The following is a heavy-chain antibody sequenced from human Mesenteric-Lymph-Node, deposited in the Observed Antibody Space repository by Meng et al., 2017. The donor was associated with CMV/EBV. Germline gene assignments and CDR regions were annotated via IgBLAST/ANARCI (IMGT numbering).Heavy chain of an antibody. CDR2: ISGSGGTT. Sequence: GGSLRLSCAASGFTFSSFAMSWVRQAPGKGLEWVSAISGSGGTTYYADSVKGRFTISRDNSKNTLYLQMNSLRAEDTAVYYCAKCRGGSCYYFDYWGQGTLVTVSS. J-gene: IGHJ4*02. D-gene: IGHD2-15*01. CDR1: GFTFSSFA. V-gene: IGHV3-23*01. CDR3: AKCRGGSCYYFDY.